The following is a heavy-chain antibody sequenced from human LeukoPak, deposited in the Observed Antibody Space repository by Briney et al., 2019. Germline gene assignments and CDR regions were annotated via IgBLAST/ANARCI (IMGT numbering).Heavy chain of an antibody. J-gene: IGHJ4*02. Sequence: SETLSLTCTVSGDSISGYYWSWIRQPPGKGLEWIGYVYHTGHTLYSPSLKSWVTVSLDTSRNQVSLILSSVTAADTAVYYCARHRFGHLFDYWGQGTLVFVSS. D-gene: IGHD3-16*01. CDR2: VYHTGHT. V-gene: IGHV4-59*01. CDR3: ARHRFGHLFDY. CDR1: GDSISGYY.